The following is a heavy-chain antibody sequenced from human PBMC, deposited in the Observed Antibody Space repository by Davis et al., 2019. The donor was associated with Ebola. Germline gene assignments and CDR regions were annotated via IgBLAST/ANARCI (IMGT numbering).Heavy chain of an antibody. CDR1: GYTFTAKY. D-gene: IGHD6-6*01. J-gene: IGHJ6*02. Sequence: AASVKVSCKTSGYTFTAKYVHWVRQATGQGLEWMGWMNPNSGNTGYAQKFQGRVTMTRNTSISTAYMELSSLRSEDTAVYYCARGGIAAQTAHYYYGMDVWGQGTTVTVSS. CDR2: MNPNSGNT. V-gene: IGHV1-8*02. CDR3: ARGGIAAQTAHYYYGMDV.